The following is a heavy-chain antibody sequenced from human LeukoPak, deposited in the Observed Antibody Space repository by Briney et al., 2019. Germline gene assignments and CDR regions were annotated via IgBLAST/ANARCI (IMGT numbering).Heavy chain of an antibody. J-gene: IGHJ4*02. CDR3: ARDPSLAVFDY. V-gene: IGHV4-39*07. CDR2: IYYSGST. Sequence: SETLSLTCTVSGGSISSSSYYWGWIRQPPGKGLEWIGSIYYSGSTYYNPSLKSRVTISVDTSKNQFSLKLSSVTAADTAVYYCARDPSLAVFDYWGQGTLVTVSS. CDR1: GGSISSSSYY. D-gene: IGHD6-19*01.